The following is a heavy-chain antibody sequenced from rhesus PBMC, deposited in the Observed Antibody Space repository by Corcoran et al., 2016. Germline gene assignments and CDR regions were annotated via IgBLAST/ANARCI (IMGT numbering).Heavy chain of an antibody. J-gene: IGHJ4*01. Sequence: QVQLQESGPGLVKPSETLPLTCAVSGASISSNYWSWIPQAPGKGLEWIGRIYGSGGSTDYNPSLKSRVTISIDTSKNQFSLKLSSVTAADTAVYYCAKDRWGYDSGYYDYWGQGVLVTVSS. CDR1: GASISSNY. V-gene: IGHV4S2*01. CDR2: IYGSGGST. D-gene: IGHD3-28*01. CDR3: AKDRWGYDSGYYDY.